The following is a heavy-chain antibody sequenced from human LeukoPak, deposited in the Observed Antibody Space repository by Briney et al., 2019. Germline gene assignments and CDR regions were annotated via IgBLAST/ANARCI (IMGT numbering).Heavy chain of an antibody. CDR2: INHSGST. J-gene: IGHJ4*02. V-gene: IGHV4-34*01. CDR3: ARQVSRIVATITYLDY. Sequence: PSETLSLTCAVYGGSFSGYYWSWIRQPPGKGLEWIGEINHSGSTNYNPSLKSRVTISVDTSKNQFSLKLSSVTAADTAVYFCARQVSRIVATITYLDYWGQGTLVTVSS. CDR1: GGSFSGYY. D-gene: IGHD5-12*01.